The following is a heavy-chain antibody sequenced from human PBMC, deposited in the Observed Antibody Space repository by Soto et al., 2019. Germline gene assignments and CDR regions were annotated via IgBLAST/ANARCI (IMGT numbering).Heavy chain of an antibody. CDR2: AYHSGSA. CDR1: ESSISSGYY. Sequence: PSETLSLTCTVSESSISSGYYWGWIRQPPGKGLEWIGSAYHSGSAYYETSLKSRVTISVDMSRNQFSLKLSSVTAADTAVYFCARGGPYSSSLYYFDYWGQGTLVTVSS. D-gene: IGHD6-13*01. J-gene: IGHJ4*02. V-gene: IGHV4-38-2*02. CDR3: ARGGPYSSSLYYFDY.